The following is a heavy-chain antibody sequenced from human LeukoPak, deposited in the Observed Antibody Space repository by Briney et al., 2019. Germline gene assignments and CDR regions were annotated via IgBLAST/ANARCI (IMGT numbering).Heavy chain of an antibody. CDR1: GYTLTELS. D-gene: IGHD3-22*01. CDR3: ATTPKIYYYDSSGYYPF. Sequence: ASVKVSCKVSGYTLTELSMHWVRQAPGKGLEWMGGFDPEDGETIYAQKFQGRVTMTEDTSTDTAYMEPSSLRSEDTAVYYCATTPKIYYYDSSGYYPFWGQGTLVTVSS. J-gene: IGHJ4*02. V-gene: IGHV1-24*01. CDR2: FDPEDGET.